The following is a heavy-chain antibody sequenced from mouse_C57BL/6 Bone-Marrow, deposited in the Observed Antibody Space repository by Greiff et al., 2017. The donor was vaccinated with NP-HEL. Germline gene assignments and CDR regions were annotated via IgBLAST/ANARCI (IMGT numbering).Heavy chain of an antibody. V-gene: IGHV5-9-1*02. CDR2: ICCGGDYI. J-gene: IGHJ3*01. Sequence: EVMLVESGEGLVKPGGSLKLSCAASGFTFSSYAMSWVRQTPEKRLEWVAYICCGGDYIHFADPVKGRFPLFRANARNTMYLQMSSLKSEDTAMYYCTRDREEDGYSSSFAYWGQGPLVTVSA. CDR1: GFTFSSYA. CDR3: TRDREEDGYSSSFAY. D-gene: IGHD2-3*01.